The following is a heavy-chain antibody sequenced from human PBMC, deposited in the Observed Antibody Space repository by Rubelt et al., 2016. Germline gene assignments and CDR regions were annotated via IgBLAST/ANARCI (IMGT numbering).Heavy chain of an antibody. CDR3: ARELGYCSGGSCYGGTFNY. J-gene: IGHJ4*02. Sequence: QLQLQQWGAGLLKPSETLSLTCAVYGGSFSGYYWSWIRQPPGKGLEWIGEINHSGSTIYNPSLTSRVTISGDTSKNQFYLKLSSMTAADTAVYYCARELGYCSGGSCYGGTFNYWGQGTLVTVSS. V-gene: IGHV4-34*01. CDR2: INHSGST. CDR1: GGSFSGYY. D-gene: IGHD2-15*01.